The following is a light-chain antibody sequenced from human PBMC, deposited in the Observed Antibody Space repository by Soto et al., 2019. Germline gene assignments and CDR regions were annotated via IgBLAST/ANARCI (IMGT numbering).Light chain of an antibody. Sequence: DIVLTQSPSTLSLSAGERATLPCRASQSVRICLAWYQQKPGKAPKLLIYDASTRDTVIPSRFSGSGFGTDFTLTISSLEPEDFAVYYCQQHSSWPPTFGQGTKLEIK. V-gene: IGKV3-11*01. J-gene: IGKJ2*01. CDR3: QQHSSWPPT. CDR1: QSVRIC. CDR2: DAS.